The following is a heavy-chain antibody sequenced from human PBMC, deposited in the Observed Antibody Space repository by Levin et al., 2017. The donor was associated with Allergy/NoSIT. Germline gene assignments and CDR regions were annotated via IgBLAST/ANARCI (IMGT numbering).Heavy chain of an antibody. CDR1: GFTFSNYP. V-gene: IGHV3-30*09. Sequence: PGESLKISCAASGFTFSNYPMHWVRQAPGKGLQWVASISYDGRNIYFADVVRGRFAISRDDSKNTLFLQLDSLSSEDTALDYCARERGSTDDHWGQGTLVIVSS. CDR2: ISYDGRNI. D-gene: IGHD4-17*01. CDR3: ARERGSTDDH. J-gene: IGHJ4*02.